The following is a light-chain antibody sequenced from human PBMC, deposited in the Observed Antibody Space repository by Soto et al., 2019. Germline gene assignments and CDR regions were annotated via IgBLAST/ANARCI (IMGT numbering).Light chain of an antibody. CDR1: QTISSH. J-gene: IGKJ2*01. Sequence: DIQMTQSPSSLSASVGDRVIITCRASQTISSHLNWYQQKPGKAPNLLVYAASSLQSGVPSRFTGSGSGTDFTLTISSLQPEDFATYFCQQYNTWVRGTFGQGTKLEIK. V-gene: IGKV1-39*01. CDR2: AAS. CDR3: QQYNTWVRGT.